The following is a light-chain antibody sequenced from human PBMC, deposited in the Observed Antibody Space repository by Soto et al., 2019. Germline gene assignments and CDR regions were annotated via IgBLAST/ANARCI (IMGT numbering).Light chain of an antibody. CDR2: DTS. CDR1: QFVSSR. V-gene: IGKV3-15*01. CDR3: QEYIQWPPGM. Sequence: DIVVTQSPATLSASPGERVTLSCRASQFVSSRLAWYQQRPGQVPRLLIYDTSTRAPGISARFSGSGSGTEVTLTISSLQSADFAVYYCQEYIQWPPGMFGPGTTVDIK. J-gene: IGKJ1*01.